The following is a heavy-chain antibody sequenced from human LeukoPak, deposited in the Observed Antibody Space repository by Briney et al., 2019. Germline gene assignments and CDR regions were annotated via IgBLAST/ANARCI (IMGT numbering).Heavy chain of an antibody. J-gene: IGHJ4*02. V-gene: IGHV3-30*18. D-gene: IGHD6-13*01. CDR2: ISYDGTNR. Sequence: GGSLRLSCAASGFXFSSYGIHWVRQAPGKGLEWVAVISYDGTNRYYADSVKGRFTISRDNSKNTLYLQMNSLRAEDTAVYYCAKRYSSSWCIDSWGQGTLVTVSS. CDR1: GFXFSSYG. CDR3: AKRYSSSWCIDS.